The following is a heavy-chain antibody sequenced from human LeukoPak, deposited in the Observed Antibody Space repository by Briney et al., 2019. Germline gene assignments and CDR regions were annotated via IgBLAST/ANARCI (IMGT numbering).Heavy chain of an antibody. CDR1: RFTFSSYW. V-gene: IGHV3-30*18. D-gene: IGHD6-19*01. J-gene: IGHJ4*02. CDR2: ISYDGSNK. CDR3: AKDEAGGSGWYGGHDY. Sequence: GGVPGISCAAPRFTFSSYWMHWGRQGPGKGAGGVAVISYDGSNKYYADSVKGRFTISRDNSKNTLYPQMNSLRAEDTAVYYCAKDEAGGSGWYGGHDYWGQGTLVTVSS.